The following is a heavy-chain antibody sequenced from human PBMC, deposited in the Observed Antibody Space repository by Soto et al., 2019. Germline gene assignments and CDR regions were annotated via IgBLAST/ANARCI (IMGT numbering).Heavy chain of an antibody. V-gene: IGHV2-5*02. J-gene: IGHJ4*02. D-gene: IGHD3-10*01. CDR1: GFSLSTNKLG. CDR2: IYWDDDN. Sequence: QITLKESGPPLVKPTQTLTLTSTFSGFSLSTNKLGVGWIRQPPGKALEWLALIYWDDDNRYSPSLKSRLTITKDTSKNQVVLTMTSMDPVDTASYYCAHRSGFGELRFDYWGQGTLVTVSS. CDR3: AHRSGFGELRFDY.